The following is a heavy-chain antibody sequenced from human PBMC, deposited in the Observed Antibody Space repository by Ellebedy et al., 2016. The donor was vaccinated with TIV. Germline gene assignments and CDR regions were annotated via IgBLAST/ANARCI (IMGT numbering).Heavy chain of an antibody. Sequence: AASVKFSCKASGFTFTDYYLDCVRQAPEEGLEWMGWINPNTGGTTFAQKFQGRVAMTRDTSISTAYMELSRLTSDDTAVYYCAKARASPDRVFDIWGQGTLVTVSS. CDR1: GFTFTDYY. D-gene: IGHD1-14*01. J-gene: IGHJ3*02. CDR2: INPNTGGT. CDR3: AKARASPDRVFDI. V-gene: IGHV1-2*02.